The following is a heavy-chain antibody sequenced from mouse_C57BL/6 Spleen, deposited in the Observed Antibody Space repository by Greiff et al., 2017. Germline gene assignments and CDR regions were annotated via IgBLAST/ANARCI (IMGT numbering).Heavy chain of an antibody. Sequence: EVQLVESGGGLVQPKGSLQLSCAASGFSFNTYAMNWVRQAPGKGLEWVARIRSKSNNYATYYADSVKDRFTISRDDSESMLYLQMNNLKTEDPAMYYCVRLIYYDYDERGAWFAYWGQGTLVTVSA. CDR2: IRSKSNNYAT. J-gene: IGHJ3*01. CDR3: VRLIYYDYDERGAWFAY. V-gene: IGHV10-1*01. CDR1: GFSFNTYA. D-gene: IGHD2-4*01.